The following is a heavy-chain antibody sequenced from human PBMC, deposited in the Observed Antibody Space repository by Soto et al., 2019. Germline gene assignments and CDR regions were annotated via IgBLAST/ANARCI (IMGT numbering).Heavy chain of an antibody. CDR1: GRTFPNYH. V-gene: IGHV1-8*01. D-gene: IGHD6-6*01. J-gene: IGHJ4*02. Sequence: GASVRVSCKSSGRTFPNYHMNFVVHATGQGLEWMGWMNPKNGHTGYAQKFQGRVTLTRDTSTSTAYMGLRSLRSDDTAVYYCASRSGQLPYYCDFWGQGTGVTLS. CDR2: MNPKNGHT. CDR3: ASRSGQLPYYCDF.